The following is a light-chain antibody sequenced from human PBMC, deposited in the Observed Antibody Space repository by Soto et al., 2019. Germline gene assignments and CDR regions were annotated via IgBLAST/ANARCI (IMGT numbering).Light chain of an antibody. J-gene: IGKJ4*01. V-gene: IGKV3-11*01. Sequence: EIGLSQSPGTLSLSPGERATLSCRASQSVSTYLAWYQQKPGQAPRLLIYDASNRATGIPARFSGSGSGTDFTLTISRLEPEDFAVYYCQQFSSYPLTFGGGTKVDIK. CDR3: QQFSSYPLT. CDR2: DAS. CDR1: QSVSTY.